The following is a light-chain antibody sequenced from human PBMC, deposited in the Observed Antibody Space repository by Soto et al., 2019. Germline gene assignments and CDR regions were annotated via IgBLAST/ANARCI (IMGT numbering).Light chain of an antibody. V-gene: IGKV1-5*03. CDR3: QQYNFYSP. CDR1: ESINSY. Sequence: DIQMTQSPSTLSASVGDRVTITCRASESINSYLAWYQQKPGKAPKLLIYKASSLQSGVPSSFRGSGSGTEFTLTISSLQPDDFATYYCQQYNFYSPFGQGTKVEIK. J-gene: IGKJ1*01. CDR2: KAS.